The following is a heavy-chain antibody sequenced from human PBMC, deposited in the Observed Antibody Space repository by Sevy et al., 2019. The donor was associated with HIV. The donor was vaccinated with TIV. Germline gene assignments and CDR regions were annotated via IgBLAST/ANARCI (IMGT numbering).Heavy chain of an antibody. CDR2: FDPQDVKT. CDR1: GYTLTKLS. Sequence: ASVKVSCKVSGYTLTKLSIDWVRQAPGKALEWMGEFDPQDVKTISSQRFQGRLTMTVDTSTDTAYMELSSLTSDDTAVYYCATVGLRYFSGSSSYQGDWFDPWGQGTLVTVSS. V-gene: IGHV1-24*01. J-gene: IGHJ5*02. D-gene: IGHD2-15*01. CDR3: ATVGLRYFSGSSSYQGDWFDP.